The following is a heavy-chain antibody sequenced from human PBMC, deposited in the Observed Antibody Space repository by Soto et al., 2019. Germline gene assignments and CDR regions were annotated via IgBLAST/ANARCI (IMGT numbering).Heavy chain of an antibody. CDR2: ISGSGGST. CDR1: GFTFSSYA. J-gene: IGHJ4*02. D-gene: IGHD6-13*01. CDR3: AKAGRDWYSSSWFIDY. Sequence: PGESLRLSCAASGFTFSSYAMSWVRQAPGKGLEWVSAISGSGGSTYYADSVKGRFTISRDNSKNTLYLQMNSLRAEDTAVYYCAKAGRDWYSSSWFIDYWGQGTLVTVSS. V-gene: IGHV3-23*01.